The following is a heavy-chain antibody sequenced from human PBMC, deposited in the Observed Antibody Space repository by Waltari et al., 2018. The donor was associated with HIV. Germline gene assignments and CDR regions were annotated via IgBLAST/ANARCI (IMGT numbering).Heavy chain of an antibody. CDR2: ISSKSDPI. Sequence: EVQLVESGGGSVRPGGSLRLYGAASGFSFNTYAMNWVRQAPGKGLGWVSYISSKSDPIDYADSVKGRFTISRDNAKNSLYLQMNSLRDDDTAVYYCARGLHRGGHYFGMDVWGRGTTVIVSS. CDR3: ARGLHRGGHYFGMDV. V-gene: IGHV3-48*02. D-gene: IGHD3-9*01. J-gene: IGHJ6*02. CDR1: GFSFNTYA.